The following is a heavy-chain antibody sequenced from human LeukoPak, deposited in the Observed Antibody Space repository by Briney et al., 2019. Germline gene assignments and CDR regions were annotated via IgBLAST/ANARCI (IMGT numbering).Heavy chain of an antibody. CDR2: INPNSGGT. CDR3: AREASTYYDYVWGCYREDFDY. V-gene: IGHV1-2*06. J-gene: IGHJ4*02. D-gene: IGHD3-16*02. CDR1: GYTFTRYY. Sequence: ASVKVSCKASGYTFTRYYMHWVRQAPGQGLEWMGRINPNSGGTNYAQKFQGRVTMTRDTSISTAYMELSRLRSDDTAVYYCAREASTYYDYVWGCYREDFDYWGQGTLVTVSS.